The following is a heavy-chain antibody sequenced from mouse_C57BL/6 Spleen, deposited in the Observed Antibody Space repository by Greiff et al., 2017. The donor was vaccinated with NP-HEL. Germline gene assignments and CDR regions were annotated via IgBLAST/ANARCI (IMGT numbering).Heavy chain of an antibody. V-gene: IGHV7-3*01. Sequence: EVQLVESGGGLVQPGGSLSLSCAASGFTFTDYYMSWVRQPPGKALEWLGFIRNKANGYTTEYSASVKGRFTISRDNSQSILYLQMNALRAEDSATYYCARSSYDSFAYWGQGTLVTVSA. CDR2: IRNKANGYTT. CDR1: GFTFTDYY. D-gene: IGHD2-4*01. CDR3: ARSSYDSFAY. J-gene: IGHJ3*01.